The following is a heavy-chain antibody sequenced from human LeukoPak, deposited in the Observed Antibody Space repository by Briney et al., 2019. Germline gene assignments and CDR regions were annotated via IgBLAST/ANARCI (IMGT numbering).Heavy chain of an antibody. D-gene: IGHD2-2*03. CDR1: GFTFDDYG. J-gene: IGHJ3*02. CDR3: ARGRVDIVVVPAAFPELRTDDAFDI. Sequence: GGSLRLSCAASGFTFDDYGMSWVRQAPGKGLEWVSGINWNGGSTGYADSVKGRFTISRDNAKNSLYLQMNSLRAEDTALYYCARGRVDIVVVPAAFPELRTDDAFDIWGQGTMVTVSS. CDR2: INWNGGST. V-gene: IGHV3-20*04.